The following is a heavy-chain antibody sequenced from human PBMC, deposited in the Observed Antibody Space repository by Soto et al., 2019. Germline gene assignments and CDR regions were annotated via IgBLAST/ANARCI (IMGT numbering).Heavy chain of an antibody. CDR1: GFTFSTYA. CDR3: AKDQHTHYRTEV. Sequence: EEQLLESGGGLVQPGGSLRLSCVASGFTFSTYAMTWVRQAPGKGLEWVSTLSANGGNTFYTDSVKGRFAISRDNSKNTVYLELDGLRAEFTALYNCAKDQHTHYRTEVWGQGTTVTVSS. D-gene: IGHD6-13*01. V-gene: IGHV3-23*01. J-gene: IGHJ6*02. CDR2: LSANGGNT.